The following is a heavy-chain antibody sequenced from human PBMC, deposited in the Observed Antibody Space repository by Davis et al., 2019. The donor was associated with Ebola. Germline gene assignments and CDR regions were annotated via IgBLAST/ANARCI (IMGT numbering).Heavy chain of an antibody. J-gene: IGHJ6*02. V-gene: IGHV4-34*01. Sequence: SETLSLTCAVYGGSFSGYYWSWIRQPPGKGLEWIGSLYYSGSTYYNPSLKSRVTISVDTSKNQFSLKLSSVTAADTAVYYCARGGNSEVSYYYGMDLWGQGTTVTVSS. CDR1: GGSFSGYY. CDR2: LYYSGST. CDR3: ARGGNSEVSYYYGMDL. D-gene: IGHD4-23*01.